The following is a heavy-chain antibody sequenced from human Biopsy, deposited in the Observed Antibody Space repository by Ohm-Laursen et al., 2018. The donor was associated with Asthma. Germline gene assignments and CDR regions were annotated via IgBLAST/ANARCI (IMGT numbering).Heavy chain of an antibody. Sequence: SETLFLTCIVSGASITTSPSYWSWLRLLPGKGLEWIGCIYYSGETFFNPSLKNPLFMSLDSSKNQFSLKMTSVTVADTAVYFCARNLPGYTYGPFEDWGQGTLVAVPS. CDR2: IYYSGET. D-gene: IGHD5-18*01. J-gene: IGHJ4*02. V-gene: IGHV4-31*01. CDR3: ARNLPGYTYGPFED. CDR1: GASITTSPSY.